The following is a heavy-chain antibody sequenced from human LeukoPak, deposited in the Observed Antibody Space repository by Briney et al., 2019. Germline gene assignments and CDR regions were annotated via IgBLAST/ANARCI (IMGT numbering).Heavy chain of an antibody. CDR2: IYWDDDK. J-gene: IGHJ4*02. D-gene: IGHD3-22*01. V-gene: IGHV2-5*02. CDR1: GFSLSTSGVG. CDR3: AHRGDSRALDY. Sequence: ESGPTLVKPTQTLTLTCTFSGFSLSTSGVGVGWIRQPPRKALEWLALIYWDDDKRYSPSLKSRLTITKDTSKTQVVLTMTNMDPVDTATYYCAHRGDSRALDYWGQGAQVTVSS.